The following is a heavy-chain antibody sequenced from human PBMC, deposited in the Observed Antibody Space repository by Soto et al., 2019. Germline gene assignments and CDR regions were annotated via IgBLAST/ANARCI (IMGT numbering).Heavy chain of an antibody. J-gene: IGHJ6*02. Sequence: SVTVSCQASGGTFSSYAIIWVRQAPGQGLEWMGGIIPIFGTANYAQKFQGRVTITADESTSTAYMELSSLRSEDTAVYYCATSNYDFWSGYYTPGRNYYYYYGMDVWGQGTTVTVSS. CDR1: GGTFSSYA. D-gene: IGHD3-3*01. CDR3: ATSNYDFWSGYYTPGRNYYYYYGMDV. V-gene: IGHV1-69*13. CDR2: IIPIFGTA.